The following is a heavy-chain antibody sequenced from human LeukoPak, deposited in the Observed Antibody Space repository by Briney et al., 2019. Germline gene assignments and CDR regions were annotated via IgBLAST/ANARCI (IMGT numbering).Heavy chain of an antibody. CDR1: GGSLSDYW. Sequence: PSETLFLTCAVFGGSLSDYWWNWIRQPPGKGLEWIGEINDGGSTNFNPSLKSRVTISLDTSKNQFSLKLNSVTAADTAVYYCAGPHYDILTGAYLGDYWGQGTLVTVSS. J-gene: IGHJ4*02. CDR2: INDGGST. D-gene: IGHD3-9*01. V-gene: IGHV4-34*01. CDR3: AGPHYDILTGAYLGDY.